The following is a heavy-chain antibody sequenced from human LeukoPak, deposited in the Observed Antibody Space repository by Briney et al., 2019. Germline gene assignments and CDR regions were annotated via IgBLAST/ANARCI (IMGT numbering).Heavy chain of an antibody. V-gene: IGHV4-4*07. Sequence: SETLSLTCTVSGGSISSYYWSWIRQPAGKGLEWIGRIYTSGSTNYNPSLKSRVTMSVDTSKNQFSLKLSSVTAADTAVYYCARDSGLNPKRSEYFQHWGQGILVTVSS. CDR1: GGSISSYY. CDR2: IYTSGST. J-gene: IGHJ1*01. CDR3: ARDSGLNPKRSEYFQH. D-gene: IGHD3-16*01.